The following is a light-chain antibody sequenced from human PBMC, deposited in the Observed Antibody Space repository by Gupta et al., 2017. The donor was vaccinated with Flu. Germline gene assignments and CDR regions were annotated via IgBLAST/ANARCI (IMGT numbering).Light chain of an antibody. CDR1: QSVSSSY. J-gene: IGKJ4*01. CDR3: QQDGSSPLT. CDR2: GAS. V-gene: IGKV3-20*01. Sequence: GTLSLSPGERATLSCRASQSVSSSYLAWYQQKPGQAPRLLIYGASNRATGIPDRFSGSGSGTDFTLTISRLEPEDFAVYYCQQDGSSPLTFGGGTKVEIK.